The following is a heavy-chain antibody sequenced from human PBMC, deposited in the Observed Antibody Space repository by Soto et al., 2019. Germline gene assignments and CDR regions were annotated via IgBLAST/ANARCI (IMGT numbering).Heavy chain of an antibody. Sequence: EVQLVESGGGLVQPGRSLRLSCAASGFTFDDYAMHWVRQVPGKGLEWVSGISWNSGSIAYADSVKGRFTISRDNAKNSLYLQMNSLRVEDTALYYCAKGAAGGHNWFDPWGRGTPVTVSS. CDR3: AKGAAGGHNWFDP. CDR1: GFTFDDYA. D-gene: IGHD6-13*01. V-gene: IGHV3-9*01. CDR2: ISWNSGSI. J-gene: IGHJ5*02.